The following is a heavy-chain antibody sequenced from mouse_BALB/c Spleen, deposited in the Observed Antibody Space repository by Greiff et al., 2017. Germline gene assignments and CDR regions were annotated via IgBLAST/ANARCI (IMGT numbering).Heavy chain of an antibody. CDR1: GFNIKDTY. D-gene: IGHD2-10*01. CDR2: IDPANGNT. V-gene: IGHV14-3*02. CDR3: ATTYYGNRYAMDY. J-gene: IGHJ4*01. Sequence: VQLQQSGAELVKPGASVKLSCTASGFNIKDTYMHWVKQRPEQGLEWIGRIDPANGNTKYDPKFQGKATITADTSSNTAYLQLSSLTSEDTAVYYCATTYYGNRYAMDYWGQGTAVTVSS.